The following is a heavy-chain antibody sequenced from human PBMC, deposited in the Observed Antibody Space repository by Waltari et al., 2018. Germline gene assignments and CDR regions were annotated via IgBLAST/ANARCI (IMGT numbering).Heavy chain of an antibody. Sequence: QVQLVESGGGLVQPGRSLRLPCAASGFNFSRTAMYWVGKAPGKGLDWVGLISYDGGSKYYAESVRGRFTISRDNSKDTLSLQMNNLRLEDTATYYCATHLSSALLWAGRWGQGTLVIVSS. CDR2: ISYDGGSK. D-gene: IGHD2-21*01. CDR1: GFNFSRTA. V-gene: IGHV3-30-3*01. J-gene: IGHJ4*02. CDR3: ATHLSSALLWAGR.